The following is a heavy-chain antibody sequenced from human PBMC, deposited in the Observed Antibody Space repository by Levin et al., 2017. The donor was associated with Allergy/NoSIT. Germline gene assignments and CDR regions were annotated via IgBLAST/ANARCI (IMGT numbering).Heavy chain of an antibody. CDR2: ISSSSSYI. Sequence: GGSLRLSCAASGFTFSSYSMNWVRQAPGKGLEWVSSISSSSSYIYYADSVKGRFTISRDNAKNSLYLQMNSLRAEDTAVYYCASPRATINGEFDYWGQGTLVTVSS. CDR3: ASPRATINGEFDY. J-gene: IGHJ4*02. V-gene: IGHV3-21*01. CDR1: GFTFSSYS. D-gene: IGHD1-26*01.